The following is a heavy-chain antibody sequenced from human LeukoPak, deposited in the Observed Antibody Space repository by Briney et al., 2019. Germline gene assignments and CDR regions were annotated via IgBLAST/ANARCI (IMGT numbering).Heavy chain of an antibody. CDR2: MNPNSGKT. Sequence: GASVKVSCKASGYTFTNSDINWVRQAPGQGLEWVGWMNPNSGKTGYARKFQGRVTFTRNSSISTAYMDLSSLRSEDTAVYYCARGGRFPDFYYYMDVWGQGTTVTVSS. D-gene: IGHD3-3*01. CDR3: ARGGRFPDFYYYMDV. J-gene: IGHJ6*03. V-gene: IGHV1-8*03. CDR1: GYTFTNSD.